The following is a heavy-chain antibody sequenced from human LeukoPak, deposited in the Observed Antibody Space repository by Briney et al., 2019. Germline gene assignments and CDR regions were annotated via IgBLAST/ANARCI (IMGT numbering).Heavy chain of an antibody. Sequence: PGGSLRLSCAASGFTFSNAWMSWVRQAPGKGLEWVGRIKSKTDGGTTDYAAPVKGRFTISRDDSKNTLYLQMNRLKTEDTAVYYCTTDGSGLYYYYSYGMDVWGQGTTVTVSS. V-gene: IGHV3-15*01. CDR3: TTDGSGLYYYYSYGMDV. CDR2: IKSKTDGGTT. CDR1: GFTFSNAW. J-gene: IGHJ6*02. D-gene: IGHD3-3*01.